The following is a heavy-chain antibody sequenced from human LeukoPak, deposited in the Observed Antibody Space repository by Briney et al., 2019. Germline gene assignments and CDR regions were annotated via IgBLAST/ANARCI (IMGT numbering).Heavy chain of an antibody. CDR2: ISGSGGST. CDR3: AECWGLRGYSYAYGDAFDI. D-gene: IGHD5-18*01. V-gene: IGHV3-23*01. CDR1: GFTFSSYA. J-gene: IGHJ3*02. Sequence: GGSLRLSCAASGFTFSSYAMSWVRQAPGKGLEWVSAISGSGGSTYYADSVKGRFTISRDNSKNTLYLQMNSLRAEDTVVYYCAECWGLRGYSYAYGDAFDIWGQGTMVTVSS.